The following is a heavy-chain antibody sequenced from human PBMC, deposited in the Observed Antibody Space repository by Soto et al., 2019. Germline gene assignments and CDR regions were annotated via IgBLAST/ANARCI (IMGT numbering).Heavy chain of an antibody. Sequence: GGSLRLSCEASRFTFSTYGMHWVRQAPRKGLAWVAAMSHDGSHKYYGCSVKRRFTISRDNSNNTLYLELHSLGPEDTAVYFFAKEGRDSSTSCSRCYGLDVWGQGTPVTVSS. V-gene: IGHV3-30*18. CDR3: AKEGRDSSTSCSRCYGLDV. D-gene: IGHD2-2*01. CDR2: MSHDGSHK. J-gene: IGHJ6*02. CDR1: RFTFSTYG.